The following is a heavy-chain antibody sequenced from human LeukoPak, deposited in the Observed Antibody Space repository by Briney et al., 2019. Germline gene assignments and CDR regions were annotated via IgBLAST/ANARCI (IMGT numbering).Heavy chain of an antibody. Sequence: SETLSLTCTVSGGSISSSSYYWGWIRQPPGKGLEWIGSIYYSGSTYYNPSLKSRVTISVDTSKNQFSLKLSSVTAADTAVYYCARDPVDSGSYWDWGQGTLVTVSS. CDR3: ARDPVDSGSYWD. J-gene: IGHJ4*02. CDR2: IYYSGST. D-gene: IGHD1-26*01. CDR1: GGSISSSSYY. V-gene: IGHV4-39*02.